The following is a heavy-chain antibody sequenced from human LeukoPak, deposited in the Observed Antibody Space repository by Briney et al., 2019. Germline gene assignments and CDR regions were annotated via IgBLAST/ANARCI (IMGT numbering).Heavy chain of an antibody. V-gene: IGHV3-23*01. CDR3: ARDRPAPHFDWLLSDYYYYGMDV. CDR2: ISGSGGST. J-gene: IGHJ6*02. CDR1: GFTFSSYA. Sequence: GGSLRLSCAASGFTFSSYAMSWVRQAPGKGLEWVSAISGSGGSTYYADSVKGRFTISRDNAKNSLYLQMNSLRAEDTAVYYCARDRPAPHFDWLLSDYYYYGMDVWGQGTTVTVSS. D-gene: IGHD3-9*01.